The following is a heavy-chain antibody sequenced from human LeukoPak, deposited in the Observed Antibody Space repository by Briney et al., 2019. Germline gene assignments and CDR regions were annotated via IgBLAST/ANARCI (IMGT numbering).Heavy chain of an antibody. Sequence: GGSLRLSCAASGFTFSSYGMHWVRQAPGKGLEWVAVIWYDGSNKYYADSVRGRFTISRDNSKNTLYLQMNSLRAEDTAVYYCARDQPVVTPLGYWGQGTLVTVSS. V-gene: IGHV3-33*01. J-gene: IGHJ4*02. CDR2: IWYDGSNK. CDR1: GFTFSSYG. CDR3: ARDQPVVTPLGY. D-gene: IGHD4-23*01.